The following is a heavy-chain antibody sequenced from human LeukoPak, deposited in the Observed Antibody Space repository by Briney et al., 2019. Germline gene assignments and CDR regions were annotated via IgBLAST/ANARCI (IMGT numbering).Heavy chain of an antibody. V-gene: IGHV4-4*07. CDR1: GDSISSYY. CDR2: IFTSGST. D-gene: IGHD6-19*01. Sequence: PSETLSLTCNVSGDSISSYYWTWIRQPAGKGLQWIGRIFTSGSTSYNPSLKSRVTISVDTSKNQFSLKLSSVTAADTAVYYCARSRYSSGWYEWDYWGQGTLVTVSS. CDR3: ARSRYSSGWYEWDY. J-gene: IGHJ4*02.